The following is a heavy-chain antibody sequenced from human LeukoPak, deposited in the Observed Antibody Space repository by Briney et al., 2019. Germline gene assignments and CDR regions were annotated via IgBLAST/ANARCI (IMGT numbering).Heavy chain of an antibody. CDR2: ISSSSSYI. D-gene: IGHD6-19*01. CDR1: GFTFRTYS. J-gene: IGHJ4*02. Sequence: GRSLRLSCVASGFTFRTYSMNWVRQAPGKGLEWVSSISSSSSYIYYADSVKGRFTISRDNAKNSLFLQMNSLRAEDTAVYYCARGAVAGADFDYWGQGTLVTVSS. CDR3: ARGAVAGADFDY. V-gene: IGHV3-21*01.